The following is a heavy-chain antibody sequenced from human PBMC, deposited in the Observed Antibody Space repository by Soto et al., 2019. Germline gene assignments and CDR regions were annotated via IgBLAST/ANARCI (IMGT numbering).Heavy chain of an antibody. J-gene: IGHJ4*02. CDR2: INYSGST. CDR3: ARPMSTLSPLDY. D-gene: IGHD3-16*02. Sequence: SETLSLTCTVSGGSISSSSYYWVWIRHPPGKGLEWVGNINYSGSTYYNPSLKSRVTISVDTSKNQFSLKLTSVTAADTAVYYCARPMSTLSPLDYCGQGALVTVSS. CDR1: GGSISSSSYY. V-gene: IGHV4-39*01.